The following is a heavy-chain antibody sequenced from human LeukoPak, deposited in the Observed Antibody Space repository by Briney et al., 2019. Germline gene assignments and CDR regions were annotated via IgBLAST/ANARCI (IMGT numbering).Heavy chain of an antibody. CDR2: ISASGDRT. CDR3: ARGAKWAYYFDY. CDR1: GFTFRNYA. Sequence: GGSLRLSCAASGFTFRNYAMSWVRQAPGKGLEWVSVISASGDRTSYADSVMGRFTVSRDNAKDTPYLHMNSLTAEDTAVYYCARGAKWAYYFDYWGQGTLVTVSS. V-gene: IGHV3-23*01. J-gene: IGHJ4*02. D-gene: IGHD1-26*01.